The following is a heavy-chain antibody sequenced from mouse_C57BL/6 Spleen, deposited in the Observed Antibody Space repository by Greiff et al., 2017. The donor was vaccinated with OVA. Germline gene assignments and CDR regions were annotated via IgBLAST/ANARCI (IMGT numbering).Heavy chain of an antibody. CDR2: ISDGGSYT. D-gene: IGHD2-4*01. J-gene: IGHJ3*01. CDR3: ARDRDYGWFAY. V-gene: IGHV5-4*01. Sequence: EVHLVESGGGLVKPGGSLKLSCAASGFTFSSYAMSWVRQTPEKRLEWVATISDGGSYTYYPDNVKGRFTISRDNAKNNLYLQMSHLKSEDTAMYYCARDRDYGWFAYWGQGTLVTVSA. CDR1: GFTFSSYA.